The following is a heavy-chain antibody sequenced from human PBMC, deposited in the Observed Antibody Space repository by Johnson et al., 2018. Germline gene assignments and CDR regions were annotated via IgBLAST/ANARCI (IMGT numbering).Heavy chain of an antibody. D-gene: IGHD3-10*01. CDR1: GFTFDDYA. V-gene: IGHV3-9*01. CDR2: ISWNRGRI. J-gene: IGHJ3*02. CDR3: AKDAYYGSGMGAFDI. Sequence: VQLVQSGGGLVQPGRSLRLSCAASGFTFDDYAMHWVRQAPGTGLEWVSGISWNRGRIGYADSVKGRFTISRANAKNSLYLQLNSLRAEDTALYYCAKDAYYGSGMGAFDIWGQGTMVTVSS.